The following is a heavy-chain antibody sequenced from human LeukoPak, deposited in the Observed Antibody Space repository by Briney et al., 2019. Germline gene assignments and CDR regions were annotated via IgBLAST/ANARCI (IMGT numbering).Heavy chain of an antibody. D-gene: IGHD2-15*01. J-gene: IGHJ4*02. V-gene: IGHV3-7*01. CDR3: ATDRSHDDDGGPYPRFDY. Sequence: GGSLRLSCAASGLTFSIYWMTWVRQAPGKGLEWVANIRQDGSEKYYVDSVRGRFTISRDNAKNSLYLQMNSLRAEDTAVYYCATDRSHDDDGGPYPRFDYWGQGTLVTVSS. CDR1: GLTFSIYW. CDR2: IRQDGSEK.